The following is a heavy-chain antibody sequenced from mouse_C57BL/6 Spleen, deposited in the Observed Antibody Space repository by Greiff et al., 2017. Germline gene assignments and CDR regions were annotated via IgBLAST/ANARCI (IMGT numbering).Heavy chain of an antibody. V-gene: IGHV3-6*01. CDR2: ISYDGSN. Sequence: EVQLQESGPGLVKPSQSLSLTCSVTGYSITSGYYWNWIRQFPGNKLEWMGYISYDGSNNYNPSLKNRISITRDTSKNQFFLKLNSVTTEDTATYYCALYDSYAMDYWGQGTSVTVSS. D-gene: IGHD1-3*01. CDR1: GYSITSGYY. CDR3: ALYDSYAMDY. J-gene: IGHJ4*01.